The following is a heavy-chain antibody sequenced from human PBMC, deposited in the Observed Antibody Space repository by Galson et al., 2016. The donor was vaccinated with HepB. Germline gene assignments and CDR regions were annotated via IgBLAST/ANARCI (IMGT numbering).Heavy chain of an antibody. D-gene: IGHD5-24*01. CDR3: AKDSNNWSFDY. CDR1: GYSFADYH. V-gene: IGHV1-46*01. Sequence: CKASGYSFADYHMQWVRQAPGQGLEWLGTIHPGGVSTNVAQRFRDRLTLTRDTSTSTFYLELTRLRSDDTATYFSAKDSNNWSFDYWGQGALATVSS. J-gene: IGHJ4*02. CDR2: IHPGGVST.